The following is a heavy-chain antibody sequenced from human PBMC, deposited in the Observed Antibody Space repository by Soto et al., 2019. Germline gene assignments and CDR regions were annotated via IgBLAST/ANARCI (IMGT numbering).Heavy chain of an antibody. Sequence: QVQLVQSGAEVKKPGASVKVSCKASGYTFTGYYMHWVRQAPGQGLEWMGWINPNSGGTNYAQKFHGRVTMTSDTSFSTAYMEVSRLRSDDTAVYYCARGRTGQGDIVLMVYAIPYLFDPWGQGTLVTVSS. J-gene: IGHJ5*02. CDR1: GYTFTGYY. CDR3: ARGRTGQGDIVLMVYAIPYLFDP. CDR2: INPNSGGT. V-gene: IGHV1-2*02. D-gene: IGHD2-8*01.